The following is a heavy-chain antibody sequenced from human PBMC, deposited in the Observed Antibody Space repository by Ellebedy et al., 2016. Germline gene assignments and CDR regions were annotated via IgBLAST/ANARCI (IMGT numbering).Heavy chain of an antibody. D-gene: IGHD2-15*01. V-gene: IGHV3-30-3*01. CDR3: ARGRSGGSSKVAVAGTLYYFDY. Sequence: GGSLRLSCAASGFTFSSSAMHWVRQPPGMRLEWVTLISYDGSNKYYADSVKGRFTISRDNSKNTLYLQMNSLRTEDTAVYYCARGRSGGSSKVAVAGTLYYFDYWGQGTLVTVSS. CDR2: ISYDGSNK. CDR1: GFTFSSSA. J-gene: IGHJ4*02.